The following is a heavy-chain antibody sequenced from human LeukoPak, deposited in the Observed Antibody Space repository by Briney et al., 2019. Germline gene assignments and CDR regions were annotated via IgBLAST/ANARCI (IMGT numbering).Heavy chain of an antibody. V-gene: IGHV3-21*01. D-gene: IGHD6-13*01. CDR1: GFTFSSYS. CDR2: ISGGSGYI. CDR3: VGGPIAAAGEDY. Sequence: GGSLRLSCAASGFTFSSYSMNWVRQAPGKGLEWVSSISGGSGYIYYADSVERRFTISRDNAKNSLYLQMNSLRAEDTAVYYCVGGPIAAAGEDYWGQGILVTVSS. J-gene: IGHJ4*02.